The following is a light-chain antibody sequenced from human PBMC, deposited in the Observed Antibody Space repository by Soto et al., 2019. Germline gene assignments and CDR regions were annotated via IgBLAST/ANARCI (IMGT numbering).Light chain of an antibody. CDR2: KAS. Sequence: DIQMTQSPSTLSASVGDRVTITCRASQSISTWLAWYQQKPGRAPKVLIYKASSLESGVPSRFSGSGSGTEFPLTISSLQPDDFSTDFGQQYNVYPKTFGQGAKVEIK. J-gene: IGKJ1*01. CDR1: QSISTW. CDR3: QQYNVYPKT. V-gene: IGKV1-5*03.